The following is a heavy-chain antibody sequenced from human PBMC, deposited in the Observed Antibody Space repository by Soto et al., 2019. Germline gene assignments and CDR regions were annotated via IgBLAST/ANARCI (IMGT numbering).Heavy chain of an antibody. J-gene: IGHJ4*02. CDR1: GFTFSSYP. CDR3: VRGTNGWRGMDY. D-gene: IGHD2-8*01. CDR2: ITEDGSGT. Sequence: XGSLRLSCSTSGFTFSSYPIHWVRQAPGKGPVWVSRITEDGSGTTYADSVKGRFTVTRDNAKNTMYLQMGGLGAEDAAVYHCVRGTNGWRGMDYWGQGTLVTVSS. V-gene: IGHV3-74*01.